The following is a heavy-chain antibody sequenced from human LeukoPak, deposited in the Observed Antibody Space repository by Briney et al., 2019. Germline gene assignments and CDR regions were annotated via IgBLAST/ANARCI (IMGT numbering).Heavy chain of an antibody. J-gene: IGHJ4*02. V-gene: IGHV4-59*01. Sequence: PSETLSLTCTVSGRSIGTYYWNWIRQPPGKGLEWIGYIYYNGSTNYNPSLKSRVTISVDTSKNRFSLKLSSVTAADTAVYYCARDRRYYHDTGRHFHYRGQGTLVTVSS. CDR3: ARDRRYYHDTGRHFHY. CDR1: GRSIGTYY. CDR2: IYYNGST. D-gene: IGHD3-22*01.